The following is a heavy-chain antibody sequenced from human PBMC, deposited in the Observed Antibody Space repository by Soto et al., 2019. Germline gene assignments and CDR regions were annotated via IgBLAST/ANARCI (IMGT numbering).Heavy chain of an antibody. J-gene: IGHJ4*02. D-gene: IGHD1-7*01. CDR2: ISGSGGTA. CDR3: ARRVTGTTLRYFDD. Sequence: GALRLSCAASGFTFNSYIMSWVRQAPGKGLEWVAAISGSGGTADYADSVKGRFTISRDNSKNTLYLQMNSLRAADTALYYCARRVTGTTLRYFDDWGQGTLVPVSS. CDR1: GFTFNSYI. V-gene: IGHV3-23*01.